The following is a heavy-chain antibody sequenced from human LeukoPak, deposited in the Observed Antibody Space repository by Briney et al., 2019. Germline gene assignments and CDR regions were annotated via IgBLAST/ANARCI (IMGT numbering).Heavy chain of an antibody. CDR2: TYYRSKWFY. Sequence: SQTLSLTCAISGDSVSSNRAAWNWIRQSPSRGLEWLGRTYYRSKWFYDYAVSLKGRITINPDTAKNQFSLHLNSVTPDDTALYYCARGGLVRGSLNSLTGFDIWGQGTMVTVSS. CDR3: ARGGLVRGSLNSLTGFDI. D-gene: IGHD3-10*01. J-gene: IGHJ3*02. V-gene: IGHV6-1*01. CDR1: GDSVSSNRAA.